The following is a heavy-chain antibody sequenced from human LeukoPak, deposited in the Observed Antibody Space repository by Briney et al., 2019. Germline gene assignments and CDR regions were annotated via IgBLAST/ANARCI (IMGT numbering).Heavy chain of an antibody. J-gene: IGHJ4*02. CDR2: LYYSGST. CDR3: ARLSVATYYLDY. Sequence: VKPSEPLLLCCTVSGGSISRTTYYWGWIRQPPGKGLEWIGSLYYSGSTYYNPSLKSRVTISVDTSKNQFSLKLRSVTAADTAVYYCARLSVATYYLDYWGQGPLVTVSS. CDR1: GGSISRTTYY. D-gene: IGHD5-12*01. V-gene: IGHV4-39*01.